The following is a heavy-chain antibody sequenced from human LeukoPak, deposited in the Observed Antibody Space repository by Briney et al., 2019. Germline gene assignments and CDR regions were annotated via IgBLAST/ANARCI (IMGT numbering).Heavy chain of an antibody. CDR1: GYTFTSYD. CDR3: TRGPSYHSKWVGGMWFDP. V-gene: IGHV1-8*01. CDR2: MNPKSAHT. Sequence: RASVKVSCKASGYTFTSYDIHWVRQASGHGLEWMGWMNPKSAHTGLAQRFQGRVTLTRNTSISTAYMELSSLTSEDTAMYYCTRGPSYHSKWVGGMWFDPWGQGTLVSVSS. D-gene: IGHD3-10*01. J-gene: IGHJ5*02.